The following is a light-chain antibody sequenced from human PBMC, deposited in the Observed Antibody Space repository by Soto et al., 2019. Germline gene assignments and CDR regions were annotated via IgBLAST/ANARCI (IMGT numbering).Light chain of an antibody. CDR2: DAS. J-gene: IGKJ1*01. V-gene: IGKV1-5*01. CDR3: QQDTQTNNPWM. CDR1: QTISTW. Sequence: DIQVTQSPPTLSASVGDRVTITCRASQTISTWMAWYQQKPGKAPKLLVYDASTLQSGVASRFSGSGSGTEFTLIISGLQPDDSATYYCQQDTQTNNPWMFGQWTKVNI.